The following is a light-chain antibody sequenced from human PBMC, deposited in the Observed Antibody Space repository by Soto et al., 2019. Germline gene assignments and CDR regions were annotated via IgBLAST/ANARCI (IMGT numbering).Light chain of an antibody. J-gene: IGKJ1*01. Sequence: AVRMTQSRSSLSASTLDRVTITCRASQGISSYLAWYQQKPGKAPKLLIYAASTLQSGVPSRFSGSGSGTDFTLPIRSLQSEDFETSSCTHYYSYPRTLGQGTTVDIK. V-gene: IGKV1-8*01. CDR3: THYYSYPRT. CDR2: AAS. CDR1: QGISSY.